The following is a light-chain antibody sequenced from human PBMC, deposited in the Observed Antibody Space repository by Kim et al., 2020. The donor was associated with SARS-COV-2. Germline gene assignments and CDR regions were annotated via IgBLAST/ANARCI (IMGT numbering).Light chain of an antibody. J-gene: IGKJ1*01. Sequence: GQRATIPCTAGQRLGRYLGFYQHKPETAPSLLIFAAASLIHGVPSKFGGGGSGTVFNPPISSLQPDDFATYYCLQDYTNPWTFGQGTKVEIK. CDR3: LQDYTNPWT. V-gene: IGKV1-6*01. CDR1: QRLGRY. CDR2: AAA.